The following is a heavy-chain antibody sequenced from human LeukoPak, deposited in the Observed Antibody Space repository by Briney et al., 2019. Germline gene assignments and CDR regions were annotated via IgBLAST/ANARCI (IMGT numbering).Heavy chain of an antibody. V-gene: IGHV4-61*02. CDR2: IYTSGST. D-gene: IGHD3-3*01. CDR3: ARTLRFLEWLYDAFDI. Sequence: SETLSLTCTASGGSISSGSYYWSWIRQPAGKGLEWIGRIYTSGSTNYNPSLKSRVTISVDTSKNQFSLKLSSVTAADTAVYYCARTLRFLEWLYDAFDIWGQGTMVTVSS. CDR1: GGSISSGSYY. J-gene: IGHJ3*02.